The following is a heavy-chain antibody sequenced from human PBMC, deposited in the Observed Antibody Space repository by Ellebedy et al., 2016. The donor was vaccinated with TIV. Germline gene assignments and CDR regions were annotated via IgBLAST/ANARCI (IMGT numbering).Heavy chain of an antibody. Sequence: AASVKVSCKASGYTFTSHGISWVRQAPGQGLEWMGWINPNSGGTNYAQKFQGRVTMTRDTSISTAYMELSRLRSDDTAVYYCARSQFPAPTVDPVDYWGQGTLVTVSS. CDR3: ARSQFPAPTVDPVDY. CDR1: GYTFTSHG. D-gene: IGHD4-23*01. CDR2: INPNSGGT. V-gene: IGHV1-2*02. J-gene: IGHJ4*02.